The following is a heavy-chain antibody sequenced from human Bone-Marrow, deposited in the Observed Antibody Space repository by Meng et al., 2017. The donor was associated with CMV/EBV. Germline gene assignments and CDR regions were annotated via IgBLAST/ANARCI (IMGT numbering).Heavy chain of an antibody. CDR3: AKEAGSNNWYFDL. CDR1: GFTFSIYG. Sequence: LSLTCAASGFTFSIYGMHWVRQAPGKGLEWVAGIRYDGSKKYYGDSVKGRFAISRDNSKNTHYLQMNSLRAEDTAVYYCAKEAGSNNWYFDLWGRGTLVTVSS. CDR2: IRYDGSKK. V-gene: IGHV3-30*02. D-gene: IGHD6-13*01. J-gene: IGHJ2*01.